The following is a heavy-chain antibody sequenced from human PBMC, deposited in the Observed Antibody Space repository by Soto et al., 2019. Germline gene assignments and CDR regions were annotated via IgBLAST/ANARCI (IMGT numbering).Heavy chain of an antibody. CDR3: AADRVLMDRVPSLGY. CDR1: GFTFTSSS. Sequence: SVKVSCKASGFTFTSSSMQWVRQARGQRLEWIGWIVVGSGNTNYAQKFQERVTITRDMSTSTAYMELSSLRSEDTAVYYCAADRVLMDRVPSLGYWGQGTLVTVS. D-gene: IGHD2-8*01. CDR2: IVVGSGNT. V-gene: IGHV1-58*02. J-gene: IGHJ4*02.